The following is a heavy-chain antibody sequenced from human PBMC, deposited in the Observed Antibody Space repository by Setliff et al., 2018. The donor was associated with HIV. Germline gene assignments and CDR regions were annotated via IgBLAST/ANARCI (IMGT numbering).Heavy chain of an antibody. CDR2: IYSGGST. CDR1: GFTVSSNY. J-gene: IGHJ6*02. D-gene: IGHD3-3*01. CDR3: ARVGDYNFWSGYKYNYYYGMDV. V-gene: IGHV3-53*01. Sequence: PGGSLRLSCAASGFTVSSNYMSWVRQAPGKGLEWVSVIYSGGSTYYADSVKGRFTISRDNSKNTLYLQMNGLRAEDTAVYYCARVGDYNFWSGYKYNYYYGMDVWGQGTTVTVSS.